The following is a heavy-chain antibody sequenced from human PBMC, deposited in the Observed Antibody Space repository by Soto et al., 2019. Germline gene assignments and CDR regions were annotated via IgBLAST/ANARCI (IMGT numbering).Heavy chain of an antibody. Sequence: ASVKVSCKASGYTFTSYGISWVRQAPGQGLEWMGWISAYNGNTNYAQKLQGRVTMTTDTSTSTAYMELRSLRSDDTAVYYCARGRASNYVWGSYRSQSSYYHYVMDVCGQGTTVTVSS. CDR3: ARGRASNYVWGSYRSQSSYYHYVMDV. CDR1: GYTFTSYG. CDR2: ISAYNGNT. V-gene: IGHV1-18*01. D-gene: IGHD3-16*02. J-gene: IGHJ6*02.